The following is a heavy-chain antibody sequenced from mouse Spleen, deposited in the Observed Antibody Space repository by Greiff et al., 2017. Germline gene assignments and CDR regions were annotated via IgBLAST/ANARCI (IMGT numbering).Heavy chain of an antibody. CDR3: ARGNYGNYVRLDY. D-gene: IGHD2-1*01. Sequence: EVQRVESGPELVKPGASVKISCKASGYSFTGYYMHWVKQSSEKSLEWIGEINPSTGGTSYNQKFKGKATLTVDKSSSTAYMQLKSLTSEDSAVYYCARGNYGNYVRLDYWGQGTTLTVSS. CDR1: GYSFTGYY. CDR2: INPSTGGT. J-gene: IGHJ2*01. V-gene: IGHV1-43*01.